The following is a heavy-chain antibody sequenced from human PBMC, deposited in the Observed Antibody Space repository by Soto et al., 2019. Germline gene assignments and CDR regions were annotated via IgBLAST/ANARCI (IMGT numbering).Heavy chain of an antibody. CDR3: ARLYYYDSSGYYPSRYFDY. D-gene: IGHD3-22*01. V-gene: IGHV1-69*01. Sequence: QVQLVQSGAEVKKPGSSVKVSCKASGGTFSSYAISWVRQASGQGLEWMGGIIPIFGTANYAQKFQGRVTITADESTSTAYMELSSLRSEDTAVYYCARLYYYDSSGYYPSRYFDYWGQGTLVTVSS. CDR1: GGTFSSYA. J-gene: IGHJ4*02. CDR2: IIPIFGTA.